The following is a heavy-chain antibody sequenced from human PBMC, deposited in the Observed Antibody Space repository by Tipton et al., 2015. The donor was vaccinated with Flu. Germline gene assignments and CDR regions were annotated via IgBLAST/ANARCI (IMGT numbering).Heavy chain of an antibody. J-gene: IGHJ6*02. CDR1: GASLSIDY. D-gene: IGHD2-15*01. V-gene: IGHV4-4*07. CDR2: IYSSGSA. CDR3: ARARYPRPFFFYYGVDV. Sequence: TLSLTCTVSGASLSIDYWTWIRQPAGKGLEWIGRIYSSGSANYNPSLKSRVTMSVDTSKNLFSLSLDSVTAADTAVYYCARARYPRPFFFYYGVDVWGQGTTVPVS.